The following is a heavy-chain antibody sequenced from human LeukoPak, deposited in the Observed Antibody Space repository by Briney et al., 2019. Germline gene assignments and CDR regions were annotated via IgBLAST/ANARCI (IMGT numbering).Heavy chain of an antibody. CDR1: GFTFSSYG. D-gene: IGHD3-22*01. CDR2: ISYDGSNK. V-gene: IGHV3-30*18. J-gene: IGHJ4*02. Sequence: PGGSLRLSCAASGFTFSSYGMHWVRQAPGKGLEWVAVISYDGSNKYYADSVKGRFTISRDNSKNTLYLQMNSLRAEDTAVYYCAKDLGPSGDYYDSSAPMGYWGQGTLVTVSS. CDR3: AKDLGPSGDYYDSSAPMGY.